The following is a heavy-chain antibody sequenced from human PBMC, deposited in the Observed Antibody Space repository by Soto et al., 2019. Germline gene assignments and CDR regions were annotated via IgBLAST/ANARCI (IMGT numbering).Heavy chain of an antibody. CDR3: AKDEGGYFAY. CDR1: GFTFSSYG. D-gene: IGHD2-15*01. Sequence: QVQLVESGGGVVQPGRSLRLSCAASGFTFSSYGMHWVRQAPGKGLEWVAVISYDGSNKYYADSVKGRFTTPRDNSKNPLYLQMNSLRAEDTAVYYCAKDEGGYFAYWGQGTLVTVSS. V-gene: IGHV3-30*18. CDR2: ISYDGSNK. J-gene: IGHJ4*02.